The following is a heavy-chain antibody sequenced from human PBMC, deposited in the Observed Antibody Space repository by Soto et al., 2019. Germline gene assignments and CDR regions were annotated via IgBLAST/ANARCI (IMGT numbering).Heavy chain of an antibody. D-gene: IGHD6-19*01. CDR1: GGSFSGYY. CDR3: ARTSTSVSSGWYTRAFDI. J-gene: IGHJ3*02. CDR2: INHSGST. V-gene: IGHV4-34*01. Sequence: QVQLQQWGAGLLKPSETLSLTCAVYGGSFSGYYWSWIRQPPGKGLEWIGEINHSGSTNYNPSLKSRVTISVDTSKNQFSQKLSSVTAADTAVYYCARTSTSVSSGWYTRAFDIWGQGTMVTVSS.